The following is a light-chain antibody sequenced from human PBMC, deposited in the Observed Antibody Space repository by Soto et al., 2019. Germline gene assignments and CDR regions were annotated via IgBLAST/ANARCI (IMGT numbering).Light chain of an antibody. Sequence: EIVLTQSPATLSVSPGERATLSCRASQGISSLLAWYQQKPGQAPRLLIYAASTRAAGIPARFSGSGSGTDFTLTISSLQSEDFAVYFCQQHDVWPATFGQGTKVDI. J-gene: IGKJ1*01. CDR2: AAS. V-gene: IGKV3-15*01. CDR1: QGISSL. CDR3: QQHDVWPAT.